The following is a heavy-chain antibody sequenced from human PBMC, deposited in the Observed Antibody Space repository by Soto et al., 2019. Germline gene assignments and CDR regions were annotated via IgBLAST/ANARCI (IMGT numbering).Heavy chain of an antibody. J-gene: IGHJ4*02. V-gene: IGHV3-30*18. CDR2: VSYDGNGK. Sequence: GGSLRLSCAASGFTFSNYGMQCLRQAPGKGLEWVAVVSYDGNGKFYADSVKGRFTISRDNSKNTLYLQMNSLRTEDTAIYYCAKERTAKAAAEFDYCGQGTLVTVSS. CDR3: AKERTAKAAAEFDY. CDR1: GFTFSNYG. D-gene: IGHD6-25*01.